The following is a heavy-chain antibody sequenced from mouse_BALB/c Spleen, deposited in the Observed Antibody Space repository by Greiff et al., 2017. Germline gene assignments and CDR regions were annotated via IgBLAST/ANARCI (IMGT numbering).Heavy chain of an antibody. CDR2: ISNGGGST. D-gene: IGHD1-1*01. J-gene: IGHJ4*01. CDR1: GFTFSSYT. Sequence: EVKLVESGGGLVQPGGSLKLSCAASGFTFSSYTMSWVRQTPEKRLEWVAYISNGGGSTYYPDTVKGRFTISRDNAKNTLYLQMSSLKSEDTAMYYCARYYYYAMDYWGQGTSVTVSS. CDR3: ARYYYYAMDY. V-gene: IGHV5-12-2*01.